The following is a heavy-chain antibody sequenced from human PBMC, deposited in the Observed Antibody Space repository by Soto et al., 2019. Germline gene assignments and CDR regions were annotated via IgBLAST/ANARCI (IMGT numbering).Heavy chain of an antibody. CDR2: IYYSGST. CDR1: GGSISSGGYY. CDR3: ARHSTIYRKSLDY. Sequence: SETLSLTCAVSGGSISSGGYYWSWIRQHPGKGLEWIGYIYYSGSTNYKPSLKSRVTISVDTSKNQFSLKLSSVTAADTAVYYCARHSTIYRKSLDYSGQGTLVTVSS. D-gene: IGHD2-2*01. J-gene: IGHJ4*02. V-gene: IGHV4-31*11.